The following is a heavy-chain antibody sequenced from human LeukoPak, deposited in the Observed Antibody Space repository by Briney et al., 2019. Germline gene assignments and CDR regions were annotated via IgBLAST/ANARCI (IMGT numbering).Heavy chain of an antibody. CDR3: ARQPLYCSSTSCYYAFDI. Sequence: PSETLSLTCTVSGGSISSYYWSWIRQPPGKGLEWIGYIYYSGSTYYNPSLKSRVTISVDTSKNQFSLKLSSVTAADTAVYYCARQPLYCSSTSCYYAFDIWGQGTMVPVSS. CDR2: IYYSGST. CDR1: GGSISSYY. V-gene: IGHV4-59*08. D-gene: IGHD2-2*01. J-gene: IGHJ3*02.